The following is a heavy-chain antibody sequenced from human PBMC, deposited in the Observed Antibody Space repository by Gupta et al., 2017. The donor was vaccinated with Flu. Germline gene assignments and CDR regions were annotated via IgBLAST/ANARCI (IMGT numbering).Heavy chain of an antibody. D-gene: IGHD2-8*01. CDR2: IYHSGST. CDR1: GGSISSRTW. J-gene: IGHJ4*02. V-gene: IGHV4-4*02. CDR3: ARGLLGFCPNGFCPVDY. Sequence: QVQLQESGPGLVKPSGTLSLTCAVSGGSISSRTWWSWVRQPPGKGLEWIGEIYHSGSTNYNPSLKSRVTISVDNSKNQFSLKLTSVTAADTAVYYCARGLLGFCPNGFCPVDYWGQGTLVTVSS.